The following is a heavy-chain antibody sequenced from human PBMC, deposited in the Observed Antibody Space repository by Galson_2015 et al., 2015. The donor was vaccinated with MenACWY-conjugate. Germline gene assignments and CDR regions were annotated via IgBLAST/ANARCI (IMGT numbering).Heavy chain of an antibody. Sequence: SVKVSCKASGYTFTSYAMHWVRQAPGQRLEWMGWTNAGNGNTKYSQKFQGRVTITRDTSASTAYMELSSLRSEDTAVYYCARGYYYDSSGYPASNQFDYWGQGTLVTVSS. CDR3: ARGYYYDSSGYPASNQFDY. CDR2: TNAGNGNT. J-gene: IGHJ4*02. V-gene: IGHV1-3*01. D-gene: IGHD3-22*01. CDR1: GYTFTSYA.